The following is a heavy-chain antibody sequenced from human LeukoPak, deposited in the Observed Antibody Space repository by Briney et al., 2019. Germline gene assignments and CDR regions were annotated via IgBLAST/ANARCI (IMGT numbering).Heavy chain of an antibody. CDR2: INHSGST. CDR1: GGPFSGYY. CDR3: ARGGLRYFDWLFVNWFDP. Sequence: SETPSLTCAVYGGPFSGYYWSWIRQPPGKGLEWIGEINHSGSTNYNPSLKSRVTISVDTSKNQFSLKLSSVTAADTAVYYCARGGLRYFDWLFVNWFDPWGQGTLVTVSS. D-gene: IGHD3-9*01. V-gene: IGHV4-34*01. J-gene: IGHJ5*02.